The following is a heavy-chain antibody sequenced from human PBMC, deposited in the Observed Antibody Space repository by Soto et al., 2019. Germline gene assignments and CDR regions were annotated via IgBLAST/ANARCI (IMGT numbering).Heavy chain of an antibody. D-gene: IGHD3-3*01. Sequence: SVKVSCKASGGTFSSYTISWVRQAPGQGLEWMGRIIPILGIANYAQKFQGRVTITADKSTSTAYMELSSLRSEDTAVYYCARDLVRLRFLEWLFAPFDPWGQGTLVTVSS. J-gene: IGHJ5*02. CDR2: IIPILGIA. V-gene: IGHV1-69*04. CDR3: ARDLVRLRFLEWLFAPFDP. CDR1: GGTFSSYT.